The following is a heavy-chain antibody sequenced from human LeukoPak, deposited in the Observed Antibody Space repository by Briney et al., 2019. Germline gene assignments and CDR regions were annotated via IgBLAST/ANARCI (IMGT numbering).Heavy chain of an antibody. CDR3: ARGIAAAALYYFDY. J-gene: IGHJ4*02. Sequence: ASVKVSCKASGYTFTGYYMHWVRQAPGQGLEWMGWINPNSGGTNYAQKFQVWVTMTRDTSISTAYMELSRLRSDDTAVYYCARGIAAAALYYFDYWGQGTLVTVSS. D-gene: IGHD6-13*01. CDR1: GYTFTGYY. V-gene: IGHV1-2*04. CDR2: INPNSGGT.